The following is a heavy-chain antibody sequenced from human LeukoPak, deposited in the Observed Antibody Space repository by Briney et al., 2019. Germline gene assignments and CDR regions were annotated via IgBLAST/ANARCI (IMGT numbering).Heavy chain of an antibody. CDR3: ARDSRSYERSGYYHFDY. CDR2: IYYNGSP. D-gene: IGHD3-22*01. CDR1: GGSIDSNS. Sequence: SETLSLTCTVSGGSIDSNSWTWIRQPPGKGLEWIGYIYYNGSPNYNPSLKSRVTMSQDTSKNQFSLKLTSVTAADTAVYYCARDSRSYERSGYYHFDYWGQGSLVTVSS. J-gene: IGHJ4*02. V-gene: IGHV4-59*01.